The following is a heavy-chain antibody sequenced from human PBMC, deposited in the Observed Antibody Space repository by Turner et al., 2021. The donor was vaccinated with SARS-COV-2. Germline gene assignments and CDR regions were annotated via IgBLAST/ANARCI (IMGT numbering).Heavy chain of an antibody. J-gene: IGHJ6*02. V-gene: IGHV3-53*01. CDR3: TRDLMEFGCMDV. CDR2: IYSGGST. CDR1: GVTVSSNY. Sequence: EVQLVESGGGLIQPGGSLRLSCAASGVTVSSNYMSWVRQAPGKWLEWVSVIYSGGSTYYADSLKGRFTISRDNSKNTLYLQMNSLRAEYTAVYYCTRDLMEFGCMDVWGQVTTVTVSS. D-gene: IGHD3-10*01.